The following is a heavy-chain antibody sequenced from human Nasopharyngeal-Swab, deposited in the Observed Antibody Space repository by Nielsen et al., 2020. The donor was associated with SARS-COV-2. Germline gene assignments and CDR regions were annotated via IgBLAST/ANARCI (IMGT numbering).Heavy chain of an antibody. CDR2: IYYSGSP. D-gene: IGHD3-10*01. J-gene: IGHJ4*02. CDR3: APYGSGSYGVY. V-gene: IGHV4-39*01. Sequence: WIRQPPGKGLEWIGSIYYSGSPYYNPSLKSRVTISVDTSKNQFSLKLSSVTAADTAVYYCAPYGSGSYGVYWGQGTLVTVSS.